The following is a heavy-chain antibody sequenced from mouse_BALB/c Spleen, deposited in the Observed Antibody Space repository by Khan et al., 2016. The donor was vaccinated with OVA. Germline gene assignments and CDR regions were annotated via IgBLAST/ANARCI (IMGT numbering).Heavy chain of an antibody. J-gene: IGHJ3*01. CDR2: ISSGGTT. Sequence: EVELVESGGGLVQPGGSLKLSSAASGFTFSNYAMSWVRQTPEKRLEWVASISSGGTTYCPDFVKGRFTISRDNARSFLYLQKSSLRSEDTAMYYCARDYWFTYWGQGTLVTVSA. CDR1: GFTFSNYA. V-gene: IGHV5-6-5*01. CDR3: ARDYWFTY.